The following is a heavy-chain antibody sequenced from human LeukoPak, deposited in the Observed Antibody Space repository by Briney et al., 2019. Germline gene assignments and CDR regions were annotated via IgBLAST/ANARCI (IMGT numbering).Heavy chain of an antibody. J-gene: IGHJ4*02. CDR2: ISGSGGST. D-gene: IGHD2-2*01. CDR3: AKVTALIVVVPAAFDY. Sequence: GGSLRLSCAASGFTFSSYAMSWVRQAPGKGLEWVSAISGSGGSTYYADSVKGRFTVSRDNSKNTLYLQMNSLRAEDTAVYYCAKVTALIVVVPAAFDYWGQGTLVTVSS. V-gene: IGHV3-23*01. CDR1: GFTFSSYA.